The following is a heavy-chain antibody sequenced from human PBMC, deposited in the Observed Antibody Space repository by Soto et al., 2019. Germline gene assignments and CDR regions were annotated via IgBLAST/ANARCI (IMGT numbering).Heavy chain of an antibody. CDR1: GYSFTSYW. D-gene: IGHD3-10*01. CDR3: ATMVRGVIISGYYYGMDG. J-gene: IGHJ6*02. CDR2: IDPSDSYT. V-gene: IGHV5-10-1*01. Sequence: GESLKISCKGSGYSFTSYWISWVRQMPGKGLEWMGRIDPSDSYTNYSPSFQGHVTISADKSISTAYLQWSSLKASDTAMYYCATMVRGVIISGYYYGMDGWGQGNTVTV.